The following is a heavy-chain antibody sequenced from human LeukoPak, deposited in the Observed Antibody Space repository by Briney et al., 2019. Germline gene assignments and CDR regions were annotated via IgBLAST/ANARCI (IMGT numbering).Heavy chain of an antibody. CDR3: ARDRWGSSSWSTAGAH. V-gene: IGHV4-38-2*02. CDR1: GYSISSGYY. D-gene: IGHD6-13*01. J-gene: IGHJ4*02. Sequence: SETLSLTCTVSGYSISSGYYWGWIRQPPGKGLEWIESIYHSGSTYYNPSLKSRVTISVDTSKNQFSLKLSSVTAADTAVYYCARDRWGSSSWSTAGAHWGQGTLVTVSS. CDR2: IYHSGST.